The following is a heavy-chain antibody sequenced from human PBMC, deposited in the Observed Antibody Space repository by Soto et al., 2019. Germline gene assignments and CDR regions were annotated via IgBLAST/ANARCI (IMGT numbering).Heavy chain of an antibody. CDR1: GFTFSGSA. J-gene: IGHJ4*02. D-gene: IGHD3-10*01. CDR3: TRHLIGSAKPSDY. V-gene: IGHV3-73*01. Sequence: GGSLRLSCAASGFTFSGSAMHWVRQASGKGLEWVGRIRSKANSCATAYAASVKGRFTISRDDSKNTAYLQMNSLKTEDTAVYYCTRHLIGSAKPSDYWGQGTLVTVSS. CDR2: IRSKANSCAT.